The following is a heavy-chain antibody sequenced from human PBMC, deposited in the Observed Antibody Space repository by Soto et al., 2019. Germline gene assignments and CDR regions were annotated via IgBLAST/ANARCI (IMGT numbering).Heavy chain of an antibody. CDR2: IWYYGSNK. Sequence: LSLSCAAYGFTFSSYGMHWVRQAPGKGLEGVAVIWYYGSNKYYEDYVQGRLTLSRENSKTKLYLQINSLRAEDTAVSYCARPSSGASFPRFHYYYYGVDVWGQGTTVTVSS. J-gene: IGHJ6*02. CDR1: GFTFSSYG. D-gene: IGHD2-15*01. V-gene: IGHV3-33*01. CDR3: ARPSSGASFPRFHYYYYGVDV.